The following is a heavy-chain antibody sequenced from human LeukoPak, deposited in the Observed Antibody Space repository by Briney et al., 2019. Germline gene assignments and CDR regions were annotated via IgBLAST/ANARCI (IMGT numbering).Heavy chain of an antibody. Sequence: ASVKVSCKTAGYAFTSYYIHMLRQAPGQGLEWMGWMNPNSGGTKYAQTFQGRVTLTRDTSISTAYLELSSLTADDTGEYIYTMQRSNINCWYPVDDWGQGTLVTVSS. CDR3: TMQRSNINCWYPVDD. CDR2: MNPNSGGT. D-gene: IGHD6-13*01. J-gene: IGHJ4*02. V-gene: IGHV1-2*02. CDR1: GYAFTSYY.